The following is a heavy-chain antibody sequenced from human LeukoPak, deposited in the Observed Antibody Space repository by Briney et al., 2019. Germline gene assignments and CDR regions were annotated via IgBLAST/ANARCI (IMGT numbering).Heavy chain of an antibody. Sequence: GSLRLSCAASGFNFNNAWMNWVRQAPGEGLEWVGRIASRPAGGAIDYADSVRGRFTISRDDSKNTLYLQMNSLKTEDTAVYYCTTEGQQMESSGFDYWGQGTPVTVSS. V-gene: IGHV3-15*07. CDR2: IASRPAGGAI. CDR3: TTEGQQMESSGFDY. J-gene: IGHJ4*02. D-gene: IGHD6-13*01. CDR1: GFNFNNAW.